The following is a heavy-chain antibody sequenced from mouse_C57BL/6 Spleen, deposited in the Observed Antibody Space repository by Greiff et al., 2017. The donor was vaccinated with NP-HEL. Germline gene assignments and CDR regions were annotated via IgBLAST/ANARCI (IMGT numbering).Heavy chain of an antibody. CDR3: ARHYAYYFDY. V-gene: IGHV5-17*01. D-gene: IGHD1-1*01. CDR2: ISSGSSTI. Sequence: EVKLVESGGGLVKPGGSLKLSCAASGFTFSDYGMHWVRQAPEKGLEWVAYISSGSSTIYYADTVKGRFTISRDNAKNTLFLQMTSLRSEDTAMYYCARHYAYYFDYWGQGTTLTVSS. CDR1: GFTFSDYG. J-gene: IGHJ2*01.